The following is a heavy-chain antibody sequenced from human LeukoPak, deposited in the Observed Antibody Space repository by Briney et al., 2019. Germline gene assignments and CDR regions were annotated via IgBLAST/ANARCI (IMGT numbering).Heavy chain of an antibody. CDR3: ASANYYDNSGYSRGAFDI. CDR2: IYYSGST. V-gene: IGHV4-39*07. D-gene: IGHD3-22*01. J-gene: IGHJ3*02. CDR1: GGSISSSSYY. Sequence: SETLSLTCTVYGGSISSSSYYWGWIRQPPGKGLEWIGSIYYSGSTYYNPSLKSRVTISVDTSKNQFSLKLSSVTAADTAVYYCASANYYDNSGYSRGAFDIWGQGTMVTVSS.